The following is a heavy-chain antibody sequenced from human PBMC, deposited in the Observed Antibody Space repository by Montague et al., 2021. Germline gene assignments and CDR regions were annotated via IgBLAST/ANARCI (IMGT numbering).Heavy chain of an antibody. CDR3: AKGGRLDGGKNYYFLDV. V-gene: IGHV4-34*01. CDR1: GGSFSGYF. D-gene: IGHD4-23*01. CDR2: INYGGTT. Sequence: SETLSLTCAVSGGSFSGYFWSWVRQPPGRGLEWIGEINYGGTTSNPPPMGRILISLDTSSNHLSLNLLSVTAADTALYYCAKGGRLDGGKNYYFLDVWGKGTMVTVS. J-gene: IGHJ6*03.